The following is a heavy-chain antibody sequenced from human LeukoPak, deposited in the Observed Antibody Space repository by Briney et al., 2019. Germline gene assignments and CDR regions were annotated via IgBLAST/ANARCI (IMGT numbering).Heavy chain of an antibody. CDR3: ARLAAATEPNYYYYYCYMDV. CDR2: IYYSGST. J-gene: IGHJ6*03. V-gene: IGHV4-59*01. D-gene: IGHD6-13*01. CDR1: GGSISSYY. Sequence: PSETLSLTCTVSGGSISSYYWSWIRQPPGKGLEWIGYIYYSGSTNYNPSLKSRVTISVDTSKNQFSLKLSSVTAADTAVYYCARLAAATEPNYYYYYCYMDVWGKGTTVTVSS.